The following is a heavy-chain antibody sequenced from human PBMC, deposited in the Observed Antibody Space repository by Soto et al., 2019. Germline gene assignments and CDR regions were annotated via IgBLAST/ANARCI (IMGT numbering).Heavy chain of an antibody. CDR3: ARTHYSMDV. CDR1: GGSFSAFH. J-gene: IGHJ6*03. Sequence: QVQLQQWGAGLLKPSETLSLTCAVYGGSFSAFHWSWIRQPPGKGLEWIGEIHHRGNTNYNPSLRSRVTMSVDTSQNQFSLKMTSVTAADTAVYYCARTHYSMDVWDKGTTVTVSS. V-gene: IGHV4-34*01. CDR2: IHHRGNT.